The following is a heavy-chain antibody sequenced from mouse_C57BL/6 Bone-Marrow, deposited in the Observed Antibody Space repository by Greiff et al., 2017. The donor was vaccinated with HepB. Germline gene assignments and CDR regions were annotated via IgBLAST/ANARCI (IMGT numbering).Heavy chain of an antibody. D-gene: IGHD1-1*01. CDR3: TTCNYYGSSYDY. CDR2: IDPENGDT. J-gene: IGHJ2*01. Sequence: LRESGAELVRPGASVKLSCTASGFNIKDDYMHWVKQRPEQGLEWIGWIDPENGDTEYASKFQGKATITADTSSNTAYLQLSSLTSEDTAVYYCTTCNYYGSSYDYWGQGTTLTVSS. CDR1: GFNIKDDY. V-gene: IGHV14-4*01.